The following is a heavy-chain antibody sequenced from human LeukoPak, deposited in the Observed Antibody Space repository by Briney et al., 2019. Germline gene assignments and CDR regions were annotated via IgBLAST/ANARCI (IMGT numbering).Heavy chain of an antibody. J-gene: IGHJ4*02. CDR1: GFTFRTYS. D-gene: IGHD2-21*02. CDR3: AREAYCGGNCYFDY. V-gene: IGHV3-21*01. Sequence: GGSLRLSCGASGFTFRTYSMSWVRQAPGKGLEWVSSIGSSSSYIYYADPVKGRFTISRDNAKNSLYLQMNSLRAEDTAVYYCAREAYCGGNCYFDYWGQGTLVTVSS. CDR2: IGSSSSYI.